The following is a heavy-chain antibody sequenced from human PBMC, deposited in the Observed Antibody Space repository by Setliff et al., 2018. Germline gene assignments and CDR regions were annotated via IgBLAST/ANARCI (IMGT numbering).Heavy chain of an antibody. D-gene: IGHD3-22*01. J-gene: IGHJ4*02. V-gene: IGHV1-2*04. Sequence: GASVKVSCKASGYTFTGYYMHWVRQAPGQGLEWMGWINPNSGGTNYAQKFQGWVTMTRDTSISTAYMELSRLRSDDTAVYYCARRRYYYDSSGYRWGGFYFDYWGQGTLGTVSS. CDR3: ARRRYYYDSSGYRWGGFYFDY. CDR2: INPNSGGT. CDR1: GYTFTGYY.